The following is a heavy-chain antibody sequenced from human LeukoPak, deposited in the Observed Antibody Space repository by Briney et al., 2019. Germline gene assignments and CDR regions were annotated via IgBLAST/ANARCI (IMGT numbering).Heavy chain of an antibody. D-gene: IGHD3-10*01. CDR3: ARLRITMVRGKGDEKASGLYYFDY. J-gene: IGHJ4*02. CDR1: GGSISSSSYY. CDR2: IYYSGST. Sequence: SETLSLTCTVSGGSISSSSYYWGWIRQPPGKGLEWIGSIYYSGSTYYNPSLKSRVTISVDTSKNQFSLKLSSVTAADTAVYYCARLRITMVRGKGDEKASGLYYFDYWGQGTLVTVSS. V-gene: IGHV4-39*01.